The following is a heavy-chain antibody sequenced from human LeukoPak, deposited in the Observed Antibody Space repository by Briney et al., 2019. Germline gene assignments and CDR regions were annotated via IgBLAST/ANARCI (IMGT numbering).Heavy chain of an antibody. J-gene: IGHJ3*02. Sequence: AGGSLRLSCAASGFTLRSYTMNWVRQAPGKGLEWVSSIGISSNKIYYADSVKGRFTISRDNAKNSLYLQMNSLRAEDTAVYYCARSWAVAGTIAFDIWGQETMVTVSS. D-gene: IGHD6-19*01. V-gene: IGHV3-21*01. CDR3: ARSWAVAGTIAFDI. CDR1: GFTLRSYT. CDR2: IGISSNKI.